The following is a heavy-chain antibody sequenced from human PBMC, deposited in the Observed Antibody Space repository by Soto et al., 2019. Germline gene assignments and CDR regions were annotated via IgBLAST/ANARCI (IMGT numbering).Heavy chain of an antibody. CDR3: ARGGRGGNTLIALQIPLDY. J-gene: IGHJ4*02. Sequence: QVQLVQSGAEVKKPGASVKVSCKASGYTLITHGISWVRQAPGQGLEWMGWINPYNGNTDYARKVQGRVTMTTDTSTNTAYMELRSLRSDDTAVYYCARGGRGGNTLIALQIPLDYWGQGTLVTVSS. CDR2: INPYNGNT. V-gene: IGHV1-18*01. D-gene: IGHD2-15*01. CDR1: GYTLITHG.